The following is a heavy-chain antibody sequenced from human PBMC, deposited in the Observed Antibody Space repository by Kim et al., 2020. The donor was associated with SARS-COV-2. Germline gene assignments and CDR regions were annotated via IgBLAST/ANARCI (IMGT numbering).Heavy chain of an antibody. Sequence: LSLTCAASGFTFSSYAMSWVRQAPGKGLEWVSAISGSGGSTYYADSVKGRFTISRDNSKNTLYLQMNSLRAEDTAVYYCAKDLWSGYSSGWPAIYYYYGMDVWGQGATVTVSS. CDR3: AKDLWSGYSSGWPAIYYYYGMDV. CDR2: ISGSGGST. V-gene: IGHV3-23*01. J-gene: IGHJ6*02. D-gene: IGHD6-19*01. CDR1: GFTFSSYA.